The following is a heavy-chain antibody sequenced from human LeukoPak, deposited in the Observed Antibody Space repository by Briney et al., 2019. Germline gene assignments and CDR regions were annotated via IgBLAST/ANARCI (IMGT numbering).Heavy chain of an antibody. CDR1: GGTFSGYY. V-gene: IGHV4-59*08. CDR3: ARHSVDYDYVWGSYRYTHYFDY. CDR2: IYYSGST. Sequence: SETLSLTCAVYGGTFSGYYWSWIRQPPGKGLEWIGYIYYSGSTNYNPSLKSRVTISVDTSKNQFSLKLSSVTAADTAVYYCARHSVDYDYVWGSYRYTHYFDYWGQGTLVTVSS. D-gene: IGHD3-16*02. J-gene: IGHJ4*02.